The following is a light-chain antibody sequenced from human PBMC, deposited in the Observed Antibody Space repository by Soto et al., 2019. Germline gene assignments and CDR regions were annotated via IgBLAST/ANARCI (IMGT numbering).Light chain of an antibody. CDR1: SGSVSTSYY. CDR3: VLYMGSGTWV. J-gene: IGLJ3*02. CDR2: NTN. V-gene: IGLV8-61*01. Sequence: QTVVTQEPSFSVSPGRTVTLTCGLSSGSVSTSYYPSWYQQTPGQAPRTLIYNTNTRSSGVPDRFSGSILGNKAALTITGAQADDESDYYCVLYMGSGTWVFGGGTK.